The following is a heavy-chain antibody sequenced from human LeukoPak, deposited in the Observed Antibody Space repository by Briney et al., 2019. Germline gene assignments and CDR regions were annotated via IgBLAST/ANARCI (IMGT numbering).Heavy chain of an antibody. CDR3: ARARGGNDFWSGSPMDV. D-gene: IGHD3-3*01. J-gene: IGHJ6*03. CDR1: GGSISSYY. V-gene: IGHV4-59*01. Sequence: SETLSLTCTVSGGSISSYYWSWIRQPPGKGLEWIGYIYYSGSTNYNPSLKSRVTISVDTSKNQFSLKLSSVTAADTAVYYCARARGGNDFWSGSPMDVWGKGTTVTVSS. CDR2: IYYSGST.